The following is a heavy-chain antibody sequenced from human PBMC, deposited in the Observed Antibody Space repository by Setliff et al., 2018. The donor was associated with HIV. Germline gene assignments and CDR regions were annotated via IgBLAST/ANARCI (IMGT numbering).Heavy chain of an antibody. J-gene: IGHJ5*02. V-gene: IGHV4-59*03. CDR1: GGYLSNHH. Sequence: PSETLSLTCTVSGGYLSNHHWIWIRQPPGKGLEWIGRISDSGTADYDPSLKSRLTISLDTSRNQFSLKLTSVTAADTAIYYCVALVPGGGGRGPRGQGTLVTVSS. D-gene: IGHD2-15*01. CDR3: VALVPGGGGRGP. CDR2: ISDSGTA.